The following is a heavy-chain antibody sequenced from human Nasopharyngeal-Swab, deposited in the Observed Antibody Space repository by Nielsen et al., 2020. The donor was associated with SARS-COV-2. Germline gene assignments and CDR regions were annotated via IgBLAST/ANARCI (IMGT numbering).Heavy chain of an antibody. V-gene: IGHV3-73*01. Sequence: GGSLRLSCAASGFTFSGSAMHWVRQASGKGLEWVGRIRSKANSYATAYAASVKGRFTISRDDSKNTLYLQMNSLKTEDTAVYYCTTEDIVVVVAGHEYFQHWGQGTLVTVSS. CDR3: TTEDIVVVVAGHEYFQH. D-gene: IGHD2-15*01. J-gene: IGHJ1*01. CDR2: IRSKANSYAT. CDR1: GFTFSGSA.